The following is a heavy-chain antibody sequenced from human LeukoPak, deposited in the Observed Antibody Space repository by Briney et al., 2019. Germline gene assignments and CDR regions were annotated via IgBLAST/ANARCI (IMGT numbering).Heavy chain of an antibody. CDR2: MNPNSGNT. V-gene: IGHV1-8*01. CDR1: GYSFTSYE. J-gene: IGHJ4*02. D-gene: IGHD2-21*01. Sequence: ASVKVSCKASGYSFTSYEINWVRQATGQGLEWMGWMNPNSGNTGYAQKFQGRVTMTRDTSTGTAFMELGSLKTEDTAVYYCTRMIAYGDHWGQGTLVTVSS. CDR3: TRMIAYGDH.